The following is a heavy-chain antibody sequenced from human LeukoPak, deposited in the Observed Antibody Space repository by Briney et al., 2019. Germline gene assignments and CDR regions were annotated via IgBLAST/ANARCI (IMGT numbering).Heavy chain of an antibody. CDR3: SRGSSSSFNFDL. Sequence: SDTLSLNCACSGRSISSYYWSSIRQPPAQGLEWIGSLYYSGSTHYNPPLKSRVTISVHTPKSQPPLKVSPVTAADTPVCFWSRGSSSSFNFDLWGRGTLVTASS. D-gene: IGHD6-13*01. V-gene: IGHV4-59*01. CDR1: GRSISSYY. CDR2: LYYSGST. J-gene: IGHJ2*01.